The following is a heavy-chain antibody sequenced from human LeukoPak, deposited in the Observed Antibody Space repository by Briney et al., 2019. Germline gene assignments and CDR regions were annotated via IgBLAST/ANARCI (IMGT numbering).Heavy chain of an antibody. D-gene: IGHD2-2*01. J-gene: IGHJ3*02. Sequence: GGSLRLSCAASGFTFSSYAMSWVRQAPRKGLEWVSAISGSGGSTYYADSVKGRFTISRDNSKNTLYLQMNSLRAEDTAVYYCAKDGLAGQLPNINDAFDIWGQGTMVTVSS. V-gene: IGHV3-23*01. CDR1: GFTFSSYA. CDR3: AKDGLAGQLPNINDAFDI. CDR2: ISGSGGST.